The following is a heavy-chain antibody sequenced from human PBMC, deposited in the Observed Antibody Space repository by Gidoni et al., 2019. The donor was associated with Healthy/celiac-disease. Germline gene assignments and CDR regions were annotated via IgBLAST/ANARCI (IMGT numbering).Heavy chain of an antibody. CDR3: ARERYYDSSGQANAFDI. V-gene: IGHV4-59*01. CDR2: IYYSGST. CDR1: GGSISRYY. J-gene: IGHJ3*02. Sequence: QVQLQESGPGLVKPSETLSLTCTVPGGSISRYYWSWIRQPPGKGLEWIGYIYYSGSTNYNPSLKSRVTISVDTSKNQFSLKLSSVTAADTAVYYCARERYYDSSGQANAFDIWGQGTMVTVSS. D-gene: IGHD3-22*01.